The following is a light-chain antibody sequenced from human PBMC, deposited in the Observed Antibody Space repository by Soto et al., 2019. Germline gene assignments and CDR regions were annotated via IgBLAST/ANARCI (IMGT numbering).Light chain of an antibody. J-gene: IGKJ1*01. CDR2: SAS. V-gene: IGKV1-39*01. Sequence: DIQMTQSPSSVSAFVGESVTITCHASQRISAFLNWYHQKPGKAPKLLIYSASYLQSGVPSNFSGSGSGTDFTLSIVTLQPEDSGAYYCQQYETFSGTFGPGTKVDIK. CDR3: QQYETFSGT. CDR1: QRISAF.